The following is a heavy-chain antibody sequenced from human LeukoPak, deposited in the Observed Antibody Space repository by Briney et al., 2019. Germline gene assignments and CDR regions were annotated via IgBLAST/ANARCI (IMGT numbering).Heavy chain of an antibody. Sequence: GGSLRLSCAASGFTFSSYGMHWVRQAPGKGLEWVAHIYYDGANKYYADSVEGRFTISRDISKSTLYLQMNSLRAEDTAVYYCARDPSLDYWGQGTLVTVSS. CDR3: ARDPSLDY. CDR2: IYYDGANK. V-gene: IGHV3-33*01. J-gene: IGHJ4*02. CDR1: GFTFSSYG.